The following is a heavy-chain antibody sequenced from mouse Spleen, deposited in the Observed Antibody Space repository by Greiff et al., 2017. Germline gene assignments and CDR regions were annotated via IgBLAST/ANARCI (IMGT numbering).Heavy chain of an antibody. CDR2: ISSGGSYT. CDR1: GFTFSSYG. CDR3: ARCGYDGYFDV. V-gene: IGHV5-6*01. D-gene: IGHD2-2*01. J-gene: IGHJ1*01. Sequence: EVQLVESGGDLVKPGGSLKLSCAASGFTFSSYGMSWVRQTPDKRLEWVATISSGGSYTYYPDSVKGRFTISRDNAKNTLYLQMSSLKSEDTAMYYCARCGYDGYFDVWGAGTTVTVSS.